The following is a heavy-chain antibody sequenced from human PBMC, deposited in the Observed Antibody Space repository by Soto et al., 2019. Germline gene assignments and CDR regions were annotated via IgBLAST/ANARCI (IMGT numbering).Heavy chain of an antibody. V-gene: IGHV3-23*01. CDR2: ISGSGGST. CDR1: GFTFSSYA. D-gene: IGHD6-19*01. J-gene: IGHJ3*02. CDR3: AKDRSGWYDAFDI. Sequence: EVQLLEAGGGLVQPGGSLRLSCAASGFTFSSYAMSWVRQAPGKGLEWVSAISGSGGSTYYADSVKGRFTISRDNSKNTLYLQMNSLRAEDTAVYYCAKDRSGWYDAFDIWGQGTMVTVSS.